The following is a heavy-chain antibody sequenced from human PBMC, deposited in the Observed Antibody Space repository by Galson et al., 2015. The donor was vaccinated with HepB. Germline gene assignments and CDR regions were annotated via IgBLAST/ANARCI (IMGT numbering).Heavy chain of an antibody. J-gene: IGHJ4*02. CDR2: IYYSGST. V-gene: IGHV4-59*12. CDR3: ARLGNYYDSSGYYYPRGSPFDY. Sequence: KGLEWIGYIYYSGSTNYNPSLKSRVTISVDTSKNQFSLKLSSVTAADTAVYYCARLGNYYDSSGYYYPRGSPFDYWGQGTLVTVSS. D-gene: IGHD3-22*01.